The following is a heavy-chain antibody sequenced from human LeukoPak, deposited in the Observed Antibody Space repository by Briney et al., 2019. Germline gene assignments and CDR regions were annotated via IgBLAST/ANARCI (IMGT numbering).Heavy chain of an antibody. D-gene: IGHD3-9*01. CDR1: GFTFTYYG. CDR2: VRSDGSDK. V-gene: IGHV3-30*02. CDR3: VRDRDWSFDY. J-gene: IGHJ4*02. Sequence: GGSLRLSCGASGFTFTYYGMHWVRQAPGKGLEWVTFVRSDGSDKYYADSVKGRFTFSRDNSKNTVYLQMNSLRPEDTAVYYCVRDRDWSFDYGGQGSLVTVSS.